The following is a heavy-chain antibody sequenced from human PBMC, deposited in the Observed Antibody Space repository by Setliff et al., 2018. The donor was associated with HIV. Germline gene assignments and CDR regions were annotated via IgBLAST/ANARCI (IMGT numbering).Heavy chain of an antibody. CDR2: IDYSGST. J-gene: IGHJ3*02. D-gene: IGHD6-13*01. CDR1: GGSFSGHF. Sequence: PSETLSLTCAVSGGSFSGHFWGWFRQPPGKGLEWIGEIDYSGSTNYNPSLKSRVTMSADTSKNQFSLKLSSVTAADTAVYYCARGDSSSWYSDAFDIWGQGTMVTVSS. CDR3: ARGDSSSWYSDAFDI. V-gene: IGHV4-34*01.